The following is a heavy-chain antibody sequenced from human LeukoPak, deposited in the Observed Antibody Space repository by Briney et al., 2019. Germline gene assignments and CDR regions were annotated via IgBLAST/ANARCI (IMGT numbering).Heavy chain of an antibody. CDR3: ARRHSSGYFDY. J-gene: IGHJ4*02. D-gene: IGHD6-19*01. CDR2: VYPGDSDT. V-gene: IGHV5-51*01. Sequence: GESLKISCKGSVYSFTSYWIAWVRQMPGKGLEWMGIVYPGDSDTRYSPSFQGQVTMSADKSITTAYLQWSSLKASDTAVYYCARRHSSGYFDYWGQGTLVTVSS. CDR1: VYSFTSYW.